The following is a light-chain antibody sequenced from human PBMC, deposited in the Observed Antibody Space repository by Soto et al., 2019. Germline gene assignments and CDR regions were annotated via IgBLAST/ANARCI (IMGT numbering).Light chain of an antibody. J-gene: IGKJ1*01. V-gene: IGKV3-20*01. CDR1: QSVSSSF. Sequence: EIVLTQSPGTLSLSQGERATLSCSASQSVSSSFLAWYQQKPGQAPRLLIYGASSRATGIPDRFSGSGSGTDFTLNISRLEPEDFAVYYWQQYGSSARTFGQGTKVEIK. CDR3: QQYGSSART. CDR2: GAS.